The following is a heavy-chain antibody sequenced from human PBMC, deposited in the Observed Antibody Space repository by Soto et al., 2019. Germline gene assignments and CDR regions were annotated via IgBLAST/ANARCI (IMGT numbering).Heavy chain of an antibody. D-gene: IGHD6-6*01. CDR2: ISYDGSNK. CDR3: AKDPYSSSSTVDY. Sequence: VAVISYDGSNKYYADSVKGRFTISRDNSKNTLYLQMNSLRAEDTAVYYCAKDPYSSSSTVDYWGQGTLVTVSS. V-gene: IGHV3-30*18. J-gene: IGHJ4*02.